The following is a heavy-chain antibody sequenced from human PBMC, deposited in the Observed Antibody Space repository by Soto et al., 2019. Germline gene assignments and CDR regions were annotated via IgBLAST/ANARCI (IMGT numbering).Heavy chain of an antibody. V-gene: IGHV3-23*01. Sequence: GGSLRLSCAASGFTFSSYAMSWVRQAPGKGLEWVSAISGSGGSTYYADSVKGRFTISRDNSKNTLYLQMNSLRAEDTAVYYCAKTADCSGGSCYLFRYFDLWGRGTLVTVSS. CDR1: GFTFSSYA. J-gene: IGHJ2*01. CDR3: AKTADCSGGSCYLFRYFDL. CDR2: ISGSGGST. D-gene: IGHD2-15*01.